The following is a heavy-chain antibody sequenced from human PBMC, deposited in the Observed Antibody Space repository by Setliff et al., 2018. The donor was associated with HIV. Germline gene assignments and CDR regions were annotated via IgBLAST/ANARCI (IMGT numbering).Heavy chain of an antibody. CDR2: IIPILGIA. D-gene: IGHD5-12*01. Sequence: SVKVSCKASGGTFSSYAISWVRQAPGQGLEWMGGIIPILGIANYAQKFQGRVTITADESTTTVYMEMRSLTSGDTALYYCARGPLYGYDRGYFDYWGQGTLVTVSS. CDR1: GGTFSSYA. V-gene: IGHV1-69*10. CDR3: ARGPLYGYDRGYFDY. J-gene: IGHJ4*02.